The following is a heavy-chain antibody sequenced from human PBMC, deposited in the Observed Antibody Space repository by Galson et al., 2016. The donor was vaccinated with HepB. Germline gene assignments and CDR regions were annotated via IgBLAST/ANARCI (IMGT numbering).Heavy chain of an antibody. D-gene: IGHD1-1*01. CDR3: ARAYQYTLDY. Sequence: SLRLSCAASGLTFSRIWMTWVRQAPGNGLEWVANINQDGSEKHYLDSVRGRFTISRDNAKNSLYLQMNSLRAEDTAVYFCARAYQYTLDYWGQGTLVTVSS. V-gene: IGHV3-7*04. CDR2: INQDGSEK. CDR1: GLTFSRIW. J-gene: IGHJ4*02.